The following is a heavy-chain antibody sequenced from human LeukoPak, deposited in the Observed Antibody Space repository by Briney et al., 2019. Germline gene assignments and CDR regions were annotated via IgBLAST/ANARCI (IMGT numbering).Heavy chain of an antibody. CDR2: ISGSGSDT. Sequence: GGSLRLSCAASGFTFSSYAMSWVRQAPGKGLEWVSAISGSGSDTEYADSVKGRFTISRDNSETTLYLQMSSLRVEDTAVYYCAKCSATCYANAFDIWGQGTMVTVSS. CDR1: GFTFSSYA. V-gene: IGHV3-23*01. J-gene: IGHJ3*02. CDR3: AKCSATCYANAFDI. D-gene: IGHD2-2*01.